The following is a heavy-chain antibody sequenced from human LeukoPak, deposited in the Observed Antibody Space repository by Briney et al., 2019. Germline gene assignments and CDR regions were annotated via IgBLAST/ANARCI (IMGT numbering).Heavy chain of an antibody. CDR2: IHKSGGT. CDR3: ARSFWSGYYINAFDI. Sequence: SETLSLTRTVSGGSISRGDYYWTWIRQPPGKGLEWIGYIHKSGGTSYTPSLKSRLTMSVDTSKNQFSLKLRSVTAADTAVYYCARSFWSGYYINAFDIWGQGTMVTVSS. J-gene: IGHJ3*02. V-gene: IGHV4-30-4*01. CDR1: GGSISRGDYY. D-gene: IGHD3-3*01.